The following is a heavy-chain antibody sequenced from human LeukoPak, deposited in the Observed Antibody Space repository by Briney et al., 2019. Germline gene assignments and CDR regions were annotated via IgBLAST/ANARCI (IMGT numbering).Heavy chain of an antibody. D-gene: IGHD3-10*01. Sequence: GASVKVSCKVSGYTLTELSMHWVRQAPGKGLEWMGGFDPEDGETIYAQKFQGRVTITADESTSTAYMELSSLRSEDTAVYYCARGVTMVRGHFDYWGQGTLVTVSS. CDR1: GYTLTELS. J-gene: IGHJ4*02. V-gene: IGHV1-24*01. CDR2: FDPEDGET. CDR3: ARGVTMVRGHFDY.